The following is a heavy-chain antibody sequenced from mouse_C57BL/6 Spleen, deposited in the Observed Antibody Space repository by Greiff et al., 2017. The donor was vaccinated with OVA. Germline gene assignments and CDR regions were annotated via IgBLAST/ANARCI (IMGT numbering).Heavy chain of an antibody. Sequence: EVKLQESGGGLVKPGGSLKLSCAASGFTFSSSAMSWVRQTPEKRLEWVATISDGGSYTYYPDNVKGRFTISRDNATNNLYLQMSHLKSEDTAMYYCAREGAMDYWGQGTSVTVSS. V-gene: IGHV5-4*01. CDR1: GFTFSSSA. J-gene: IGHJ4*01. CDR2: ISDGGSYT. CDR3: AREGAMDY.